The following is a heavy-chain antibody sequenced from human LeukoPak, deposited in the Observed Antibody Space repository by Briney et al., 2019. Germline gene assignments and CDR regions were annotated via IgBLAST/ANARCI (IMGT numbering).Heavy chain of an antibody. D-gene: IGHD2/OR15-2a*01. CDR1: GFPFTYHY. J-gene: IGHJ4*02. V-gene: IGHV1-2*02. CDR2: IVPHSTFT. CDR3: VREGEGPLSKDFDY. Sequence: GGSMKISFKSSGFPFTYHYIQWGRPGPGQGGGWMGYIVPHSTFTSSPQEFQGGVTITRDASMSTAYMELTRLTSDDTAVYYCVREGEGPLSKDFDYWGQGTLVTVSS.